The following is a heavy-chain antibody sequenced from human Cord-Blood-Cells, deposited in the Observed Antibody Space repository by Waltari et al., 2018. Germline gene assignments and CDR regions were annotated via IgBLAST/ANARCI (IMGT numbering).Heavy chain of an antibody. Sequence: QVQLVQSGAEVKKPGSSVKVSCKASGGTFSSYAISWVRQAPGQGLEWMGRIIPILGIANYAQKFQGRVTITADKSTSTAYMELSSLRSEDTAVYYCARDRRIAARPGNLQGDAFDIWGQGTMVTVSS. CDR3: ARDRRIAARPGNLQGDAFDI. CDR2: IIPILGIA. D-gene: IGHD6-6*01. CDR1: GGTFSSYA. V-gene: IGHV1-69*09. J-gene: IGHJ3*02.